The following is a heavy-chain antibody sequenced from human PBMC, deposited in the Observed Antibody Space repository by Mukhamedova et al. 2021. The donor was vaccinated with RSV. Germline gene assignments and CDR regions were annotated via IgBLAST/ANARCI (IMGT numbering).Heavy chain of an antibody. V-gene: IGHV1-8*01. D-gene: IGHD1-26*01. CDR3: ARVKGWYDSGRYLNY. CDR2: MNPNSGNT. Sequence: EYMGWMNPNSGNTGYAQKFQGRVTMTRNNSISTAYMELSSLRSEDTAVYYCARVKGWYDSGRYLNYWGQGTLVTVSS. J-gene: IGHJ4*02.